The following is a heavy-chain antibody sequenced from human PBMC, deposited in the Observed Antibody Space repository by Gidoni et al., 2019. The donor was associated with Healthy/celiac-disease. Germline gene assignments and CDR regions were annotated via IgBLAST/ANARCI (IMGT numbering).Heavy chain of an antibody. CDR2: ISWNSGSI. D-gene: IGHD3-3*01. Sequence: EVQLVESGGGLVQPGRSPRLSCAASGFTFDDYAMHWVRQAPGKGLELVSGISWNSGSIGYADSVKGRFTISRDNAKNSLYLQMNSLRAEDTALYYCAKDATYYDFWSGYYWFDYWGQGTLVTVSS. V-gene: IGHV3-9*01. CDR3: AKDATYYDFWSGYYWFDY. J-gene: IGHJ4*02. CDR1: GFTFDDYA.